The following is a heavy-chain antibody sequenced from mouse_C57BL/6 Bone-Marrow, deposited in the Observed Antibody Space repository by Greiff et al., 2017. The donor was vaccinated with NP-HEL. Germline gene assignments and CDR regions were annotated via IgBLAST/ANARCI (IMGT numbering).Heavy chain of an antibody. CDR3: ARRSYSNYPRHWYFDV. J-gene: IGHJ1*03. D-gene: IGHD2-5*01. CDR2: ISGGGGDT. CDR1: GFTFSSYT. V-gene: IGHV5-9*01. Sequence: EVKLMESGGGLVKPGGSLKLSCAASGFTFSSYTMSWVRQTPEKRLEWVATISGGGGDTYYTDSVKGRVTISRDNAKNTLYLQMSSLRSEDTALYYCARRSYSNYPRHWYFDVWGTGTTVTVSS.